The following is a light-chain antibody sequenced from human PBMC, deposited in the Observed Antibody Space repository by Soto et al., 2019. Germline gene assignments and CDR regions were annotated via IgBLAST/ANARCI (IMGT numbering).Light chain of an antibody. CDR2: WAS. V-gene: IGKV4-1*01. J-gene: IGKJ4*01. CDR1: QTLLYSANNKNY. CDR3: QQYYGTPRT. Sequence: DIVITQSPGSFFVSLGESATFNCESNQTLLYSANNKNYLAWYQQKPGQPPKLLIYWASTRESGVPDRFSGSGSGTDFTLTISSLQAEDVALYYCQQYYGTPRTFGGGTKVDIK.